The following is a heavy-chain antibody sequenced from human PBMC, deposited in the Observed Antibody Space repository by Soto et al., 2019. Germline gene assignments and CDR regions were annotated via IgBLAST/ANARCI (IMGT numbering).Heavy chain of an antibody. J-gene: IGHJ4*02. D-gene: IGHD2-21*02. CDR2: ISGSGGST. V-gene: IGHV3-23*01. CDR1: GFTFSSYA. Sequence: EGSLRLSCAASGFTFSSYAMSWVRQASGKGLEWVSAISGSGGSTYYADSVKGRFTISRDNSKNTLYLQMNSLRAEDTAVYYCATRGVSYCGGDCYFALDYWGQGTLVTVSS. CDR3: ATRGVSYCGGDCYFALDY.